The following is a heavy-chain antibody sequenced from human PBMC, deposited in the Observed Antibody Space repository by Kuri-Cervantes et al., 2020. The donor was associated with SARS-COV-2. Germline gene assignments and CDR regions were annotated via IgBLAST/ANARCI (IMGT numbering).Heavy chain of an antibody. CDR1: GGSFSGYY. Sequence: SETLSLTCAVYGGSFSGYYWSGIRQPPGKGLEWIGEINHSGSTNYNPSLKRRVTISVDTSKSQFSLTLSSVTAADTAVYYCARFYDYFDYWGQGTLVTVSS. D-gene: IGHD3-16*01. CDR3: ARFYDYFDY. J-gene: IGHJ4*02. CDR2: INHSGST. V-gene: IGHV4-34*01.